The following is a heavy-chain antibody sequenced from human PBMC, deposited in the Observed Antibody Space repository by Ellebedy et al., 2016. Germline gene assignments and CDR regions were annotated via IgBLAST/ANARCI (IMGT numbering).Heavy chain of an antibody. CDR3: ARDNWGSYDY. CDR1: GFTFRDHG. D-gene: IGHD7-27*01. V-gene: IGHV3-72*01. J-gene: IGHJ4*02. Sequence: GGSLRLXCAASGFTFRDHGMDWVRQAPGKGLEWVGHTRITANSYTTQYAASVKGRFTISRDDSKNSLYLQMNNLETEDTAVYYCARDNWGSYDYWGQGTLVTVSS. CDR2: TRITANSYTT.